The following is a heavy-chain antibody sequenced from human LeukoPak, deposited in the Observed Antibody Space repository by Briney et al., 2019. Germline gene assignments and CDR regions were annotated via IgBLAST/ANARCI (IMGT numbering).Heavy chain of an antibody. J-gene: IGHJ3*02. D-gene: IGHD6-13*01. CDR3: ARRRAATGTRPVYTFDI. CDR2: IHSSGSN. Sequence: SETLSLTCTVSGSSISSSGCYWRRTPPPPGKGLEWNGSIHSSGSNYDTPSLKSRVTISVDTSKSKYSLKLSSVAAADTAVYYCARRRAATGTRPVYTFDIWGQGTLVTVSS. CDR1: GSSISSSGCY. V-gene: IGHV4-39*01.